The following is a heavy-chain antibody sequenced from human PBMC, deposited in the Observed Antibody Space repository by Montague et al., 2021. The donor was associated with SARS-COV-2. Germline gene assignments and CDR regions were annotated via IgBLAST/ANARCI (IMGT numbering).Heavy chain of an antibody. V-gene: IGHV6-1*01. CDR3: ASGRMVPYSSSWTTLYYYYGMDV. D-gene: IGHD6-13*01. CDR1: GDSVSSNSAA. J-gene: IGHJ6*02. CDR2: TYYRSKWYN. Sequence: CAISGDSVSSNSAAWNWIRQSPSRGLEWLGRTYYRSKWYNDYAVSVKSXITINPDTSKNQFSLQLNSVTPEDTAVYYCASGRMVPYSSSWTTLYYYYGMDVWGQGTPVTVSS.